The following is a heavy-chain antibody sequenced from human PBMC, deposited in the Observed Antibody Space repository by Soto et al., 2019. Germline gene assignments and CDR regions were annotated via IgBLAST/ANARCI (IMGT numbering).Heavy chain of an antibody. Sequence: SETLSLTCTVSGGSISSYYWNWIRQPPGKGLEWIGYIYYSGSTNYNPSLKSRVTISVDTSKNQFSLKLSSVTAADTAVYYCARGSLIKGYSSGWTKYYFDYWGQGTLVTVSS. J-gene: IGHJ4*02. V-gene: IGHV4-59*12. CDR2: IYYSGST. CDR1: GGSISSYY. CDR3: ARGSLIKGYSSGWTKYYFDY. D-gene: IGHD6-19*01.